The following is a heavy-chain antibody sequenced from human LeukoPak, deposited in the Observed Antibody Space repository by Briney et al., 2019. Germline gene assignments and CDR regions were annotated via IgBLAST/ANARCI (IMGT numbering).Heavy chain of an antibody. V-gene: IGHV3-30-3*01. Sequence: GGSLRLSCAASGFTFSSYAMHWVRQAPGKGLEWVAVISYDGSNKYYADSVKGRFTISRDNSKNTLYLQMNSLRAEDTAVYYCAKDGGMDGSGWYWDYWGQGTLVTVSS. CDR3: AKDGGMDGSGWYWDY. J-gene: IGHJ4*02. CDR1: GFTFSSYA. CDR2: ISYDGSNK. D-gene: IGHD6-19*01.